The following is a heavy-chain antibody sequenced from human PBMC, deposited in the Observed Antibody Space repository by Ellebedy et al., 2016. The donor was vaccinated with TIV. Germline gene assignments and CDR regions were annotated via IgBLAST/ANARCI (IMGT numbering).Heavy chain of an antibody. CDR1: GFPFSSYA. CDR2: ISYDGTTK. V-gene: IGHV3-30*18. J-gene: IGHJ5*02. Sequence: PGGSLRLSCPASGFPFSSYAMHWVRRAPGKGLEWVAIISYDGTTKYYGASVKGRFTISRDDSKNTLYLQMNSLGAEDTAVYHCAKDRSATVITSGWFDPWGQGTLVTVSS. D-gene: IGHD3-16*01. CDR3: AKDRSATVITSGWFDP.